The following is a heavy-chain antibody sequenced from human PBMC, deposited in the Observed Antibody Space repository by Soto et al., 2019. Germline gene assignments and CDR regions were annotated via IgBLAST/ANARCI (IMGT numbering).Heavy chain of an antibody. J-gene: IGHJ6*02. CDR2: IMPVFATP. CDR3: ARDKDRQQLGGNYYYILDV. D-gene: IGHD3-3*02. V-gene: IGHV1-69*12. Sequence: QVQLMQSGAEVKKPGSSVKVSCKASGGTFSTSAISWVRQAHGEGLEWVGGIMPVFATPDYAQKFQGRVTSSADESTTTAYLELTSLTTDDTAVYYCARDKDRQQLGGNYYYILDVWGQGTAITVSS. CDR1: GGTFSTSA.